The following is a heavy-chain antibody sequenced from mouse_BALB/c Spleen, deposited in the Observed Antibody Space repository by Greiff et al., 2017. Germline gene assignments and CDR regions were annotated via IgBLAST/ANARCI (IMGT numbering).Heavy chain of an antibody. CDR3: ARSRSYDAMDY. V-gene: IGHV5-17*02. J-gene: IGHJ4*01. Sequence: EVQLVESGGGLVQPGGSRTLSCAASGFTFSSFGMHWVRQAPEKGLEWVAYISSGSSTIYYADTVKGRFTISRDNPKNILFLQMTSLRSEDTAMYYCARSRSYDAMDYWGQGTSVTVSS. CDR2: ISSGSSTI. CDR1: GFTFSSFG. D-gene: IGHD1-1*01.